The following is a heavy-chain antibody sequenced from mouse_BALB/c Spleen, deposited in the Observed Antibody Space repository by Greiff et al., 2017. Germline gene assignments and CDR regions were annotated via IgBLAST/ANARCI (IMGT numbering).Heavy chain of an antibody. J-gene: IGHJ2*01. D-gene: IGHD2-4*01. Sequence: EVQLQESGAELVRPGALVKLSCKASGFNIKDYYMHWVKQRPEQGLEWIGWIDPENGNTIYDPKFQGKASITADTSSNTAYLQLSSLTSEDTAVYYCARDYDKTLDYWGQGTTLTVAS. V-gene: IGHV14-1*02. CDR1: GFNIKDYY. CDR3: ARDYDKTLDY. CDR2: IDPENGNT.